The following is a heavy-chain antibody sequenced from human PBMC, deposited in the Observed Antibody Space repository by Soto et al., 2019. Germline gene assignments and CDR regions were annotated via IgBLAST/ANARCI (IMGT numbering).Heavy chain of an antibody. CDR1: GGSISGHY. Sequence: KTSETLSLTCTVSGGSISGHYWSWIRQPPGKGLEWIGYIFYRGGTNYNPSLKSRVTISLDTSMNQFSLELRSVTAADTAVYYCARGGDIVVVTAPFDYWGQGTLVTVSS. V-gene: IGHV4-59*11. J-gene: IGHJ4*02. CDR2: IFYRGGT. D-gene: IGHD2-21*02. CDR3: ARGGDIVVVTAPFDY.